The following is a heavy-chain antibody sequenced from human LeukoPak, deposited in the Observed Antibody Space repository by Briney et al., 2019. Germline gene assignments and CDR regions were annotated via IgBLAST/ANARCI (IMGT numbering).Heavy chain of an antibody. CDR3: ARDRGRYCSSTSCYDFDY. D-gene: IGHD2-2*01. J-gene: IGHJ4*02. V-gene: IGHV1-69*04. Sequence: SVKVSCKASGGTFSSYAISWVRQAPGQGLEWMARIIPILGIANYAQKFQGRVTITADKSTSTAYMELSSLRSEDTAVYYCARDRGRYCSSTSCYDFDYWGQGTLVTVSS. CDR2: IIPILGIA. CDR1: GGTFSSYA.